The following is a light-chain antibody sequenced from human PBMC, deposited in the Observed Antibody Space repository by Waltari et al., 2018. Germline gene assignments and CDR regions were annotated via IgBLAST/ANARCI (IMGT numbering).Light chain of an antibody. CDR2: GAS. CDR3: QQYNNWRT. V-gene: IGKV3-15*01. J-gene: IGKJ2*01. Sequence: EILMTQSPPTLSVSPGERATLPCRASQSISRNLAWYQQKPGQAPRLLIYGASTRATGIPARFSGSGSGTEFTLTISSLQSEDFAIYYCQQYNNWRTFGQGTKLEI. CDR1: QSISRN.